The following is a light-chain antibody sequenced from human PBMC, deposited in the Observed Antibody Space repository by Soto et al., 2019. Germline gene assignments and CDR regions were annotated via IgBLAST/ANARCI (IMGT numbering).Light chain of an antibody. CDR1: SSDVGGYNY. CDR3: SSYAGSNNLYV. Sequence: QSALTQPPSASGSPGQSVTISCTGTSSDVGGYNYVSWYQQHPGKAPKLMIYEVSKRPSGVPDRFSGSKSGNTASLTVSVLLAEDEADYYCSSYAGSNNLYVFGTGTKVTVL. V-gene: IGLV2-8*01. J-gene: IGLJ1*01. CDR2: EVS.